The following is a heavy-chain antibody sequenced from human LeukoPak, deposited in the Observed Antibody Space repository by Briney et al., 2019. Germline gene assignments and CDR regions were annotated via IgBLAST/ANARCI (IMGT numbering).Heavy chain of an antibody. D-gene: IGHD3-16*01. V-gene: IGHV3-7*03. CDR3: ARGAPFGGY. CDR2: INQDGSEK. J-gene: IGHJ4*02. Sequence: GSLRLSCAASGFTFSTYWMHWVRQAPGKGLEWVANINQDGSEKYYVDSVKGRFIISRDNAKNSLFLQMNGLRAEDTAVYYCARGAPFGGYWGQGTLVTVSS. CDR1: GFTFSTYW.